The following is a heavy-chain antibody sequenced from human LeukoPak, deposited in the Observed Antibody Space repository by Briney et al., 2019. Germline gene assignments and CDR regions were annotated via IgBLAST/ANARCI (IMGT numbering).Heavy chain of an antibody. V-gene: IGHV3-30*02. CDR2: IRYDGSNK. J-gene: IGHJ4*02. D-gene: IGHD2-15*01. CDR1: GFTFSSYG. CDR3: AKNSARERYCSGGSCAEFDY. Sequence: GGSLRLSCAASGFTFSSYGMHWVRQAPGKGLEWVAFIRYDGSNKYYADSVKGRFTISRDNSKNTLYLQMNSLRAEDTAVYYCAKNSARERYCSGGSCAEFDYWGQGTLVTVSS.